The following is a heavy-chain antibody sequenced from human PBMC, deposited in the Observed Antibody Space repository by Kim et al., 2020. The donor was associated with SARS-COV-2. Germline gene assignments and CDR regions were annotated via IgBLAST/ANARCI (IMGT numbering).Heavy chain of an antibody. D-gene: IGHD5-12*01. CDR3: ARVLYSGAIGDFDY. V-gene: IGHV3-21*01. Sequence: ADSVEGRFTISRDDAKNSLYLQMNSLRAEDTAVYYCARVLYSGAIGDFDYWGQGTLVTVSS. J-gene: IGHJ4*02.